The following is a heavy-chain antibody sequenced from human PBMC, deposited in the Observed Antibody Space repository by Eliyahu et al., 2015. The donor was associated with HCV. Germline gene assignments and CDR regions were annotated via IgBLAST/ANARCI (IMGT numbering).Heavy chain of an antibody. CDR1: GFTFSSYA. J-gene: IGHJ3*02. D-gene: IGHD1-26*01. Sequence: EVQLLESGGGLVQPGGSLRLSCAASGFTFSSYAMGWVRQAPGKGLEWVXAISGSGGSTYYADSVKGRFTISRDNSKNTLYLQMNSLRAEDTAVYYCAKDARGGSYRVDAFDIWGQGTMVTVSS. V-gene: IGHV3-23*01. CDR2: ISGSGGST. CDR3: AKDARGGSYRVDAFDI.